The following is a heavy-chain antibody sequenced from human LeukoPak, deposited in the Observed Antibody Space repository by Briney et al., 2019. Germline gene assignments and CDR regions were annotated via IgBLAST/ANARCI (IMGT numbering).Heavy chain of an antibody. D-gene: IGHD3-22*01. CDR1: GYTFTSYY. CDR2: INPSGGST. V-gene: IGHV1-46*01. J-gene: IGHJ6*04. CDR3: AREYYYDSSGYSIGMDV. Sequence: GASVKVSCTASGYTFTSYYMHWVRQAPGQGLEWMGIINPSGGSTSYAQKFQGRVTMTRDMSASTVYMELSSLRSEDTAVYYCAREYYYDSSGYSIGMDVWGKGTTVTVSS.